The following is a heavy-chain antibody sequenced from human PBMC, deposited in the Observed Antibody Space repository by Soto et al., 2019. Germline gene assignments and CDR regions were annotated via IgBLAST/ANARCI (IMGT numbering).Heavy chain of an antibody. CDR2: TRNKANGYTT. Sequence: GGSLRLSCAASGFTLSDHYMDWVRQAPGKGLDWVVRTRNKANGYTTEYAASVEGRFTISRDDSKNSRYLQMNRLITEDTAVYYCAREPQLTSVTVFDYWGQGTPVTVSS. CDR1: GFTLSDHY. J-gene: IGHJ4*02. D-gene: IGHD4-17*01. CDR3: AREPQLTSVTVFDY. V-gene: IGHV3-72*01.